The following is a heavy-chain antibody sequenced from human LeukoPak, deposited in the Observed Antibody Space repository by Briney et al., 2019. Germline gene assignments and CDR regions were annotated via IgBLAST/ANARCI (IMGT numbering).Heavy chain of an antibody. J-gene: IGHJ4*02. CDR1: GYTFTGYY. Sequence: ASVKVSCKASGYTFTGYYMHWVRQAPGQGLEWMGWINPNSGGTNYAQKFQGRVTMTRDTSISTAYMELSRLRSDDTAVYYCAGDKGELSLHPFDYWGQGTLVTVSS. CDR2: INPNSGGT. D-gene: IGHD3-16*02. CDR3: AGDKGELSLHPFDY. V-gene: IGHV1-2*02.